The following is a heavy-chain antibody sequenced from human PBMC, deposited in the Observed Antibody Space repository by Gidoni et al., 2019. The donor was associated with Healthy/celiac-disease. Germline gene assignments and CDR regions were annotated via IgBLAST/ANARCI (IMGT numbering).Heavy chain of an antibody. V-gene: IGHV3-33*01. J-gene: IGHJ6*02. CDR2: IWYDGRNK. Sequence: QVQLVEAGGGVVQTGRSLGICGAASGFTVSGEGMPWVRQAPGKGLEWVAVIWYDGRNKYYADSVTGRFTISRDNSKNTLYLQMNSLRAEDTAVYYCARGGQLASNYYYYGMDVWGQGTTVTVSS. CDR1: GFTVSGEG. D-gene: IGHD6-6*01. CDR3: ARGGQLASNYYYYGMDV.